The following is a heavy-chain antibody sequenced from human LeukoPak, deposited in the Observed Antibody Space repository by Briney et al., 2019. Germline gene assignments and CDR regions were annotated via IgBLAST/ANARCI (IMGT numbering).Heavy chain of an antibody. Sequence: GGSLRLSCAASGFTFSSYAMSWVRQAPGKGLEWVSAISGSGGSTYYADSVKGRFTISRDNAKNSLYLQMNSLRAEDTAVYYCASDSYSPEYFQHWGQGTLATVSS. D-gene: IGHD2-21*02. CDR1: GFTFSSYA. CDR3: ASDSYSPEYFQH. CDR2: ISGSGGST. J-gene: IGHJ1*01. V-gene: IGHV3-23*01.